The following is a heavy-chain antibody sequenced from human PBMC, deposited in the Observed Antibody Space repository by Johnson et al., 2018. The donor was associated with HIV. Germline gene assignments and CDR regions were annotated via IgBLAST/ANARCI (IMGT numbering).Heavy chain of an antibody. CDR2: ISYDGSST. J-gene: IGHJ3*02. CDR3: ARDRRLADAFDI. CDR1: GLTFSSYG. Sequence: QVQLVESGGGVVQPGRSLRLSCAASGLTFSSYGMHWVRQAPGKGLEWVAVISYDGSSTSYADSVKGRFTISRDNAKNTLYLQMNSLRAEDTAVYYCARDRRLADAFDIWGQGTMVTVSS. D-gene: IGHD5-12*01. V-gene: IGHV3-30*03.